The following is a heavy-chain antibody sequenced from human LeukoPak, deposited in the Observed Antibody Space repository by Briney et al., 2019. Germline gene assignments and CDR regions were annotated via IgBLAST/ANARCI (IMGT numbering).Heavy chain of an antibody. CDR1: GYTFTSYG. D-gene: IGHD3-22*01. CDR2: INPNSGGT. J-gene: IGHJ4*02. V-gene: IGHV1-2*02. CDR3: ARDTYYYDSSGREYDY. Sequence: ASVKVSCKASGYTFTSYGISWVRQAPGQGLEWMGWINPNSGGTNYAQKFQGRVTMARDTSISTAYMELSRLRSDDTAVYYCARDTYYYDSSGREYDYWGQGTLVTVSS.